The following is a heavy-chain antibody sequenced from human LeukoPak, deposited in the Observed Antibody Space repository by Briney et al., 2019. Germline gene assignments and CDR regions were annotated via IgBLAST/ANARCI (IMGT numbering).Heavy chain of an antibody. J-gene: IGHJ4*02. D-gene: IGHD3-10*01. Sequence: PSETLSLTCIVSGGSISSSSYYWGWIRQPPGKGLEWIGSIYYSGYTYYNPSLKSRVTISVDTSKNQFSLKLSSVTAADTAVYYCARVFGSGSSPADYWGQGTLVTVSS. V-gene: IGHV4-39*07. CDR3: ARVFGSGSSPADY. CDR2: IYYSGYT. CDR1: GGSISSSSYY.